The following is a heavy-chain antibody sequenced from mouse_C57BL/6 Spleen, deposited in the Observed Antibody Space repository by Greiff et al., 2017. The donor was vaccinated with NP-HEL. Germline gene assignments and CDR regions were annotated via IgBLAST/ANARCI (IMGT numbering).Heavy chain of an antibody. CDR1: GFNIKNTY. J-gene: IGHJ1*03. Sequence: EVMLVESVAELVRPGASVKLSCTASGFNIKNTYMHWVKQRPEQGLEWIGRIDPANGNTKYAPKFQGKATITADTSSNTAYLQLSSLTSEDTAIYYCAPYYYGSSRYFDVWGTGTTVTVSS. D-gene: IGHD1-1*01. CDR2: IDPANGNT. CDR3: APYYYGSSRYFDV. V-gene: IGHV14-3*01.